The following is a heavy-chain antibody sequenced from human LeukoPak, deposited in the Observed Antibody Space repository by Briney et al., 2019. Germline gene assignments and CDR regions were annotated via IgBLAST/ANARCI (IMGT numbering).Heavy chain of an antibody. CDR1: GFTFSTYG. J-gene: IGHJ4*02. CDR3: AKYRASGSWSSSLDY. Sequence: PGGSLRLSCAASGFTFSTYGMHWVRQAPGKGLEWVAFIRYDGSNKYYADSVRGRFTISRDNSKNTLYLQMNSLRAEDTAAYYCAKYRASGSWSSSLDYWGQGTLVTVSS. V-gene: IGHV3-30*02. CDR2: IRYDGSNK. D-gene: IGHD1-26*01.